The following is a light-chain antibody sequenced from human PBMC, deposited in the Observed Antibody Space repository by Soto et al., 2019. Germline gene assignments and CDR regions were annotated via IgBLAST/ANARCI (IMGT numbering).Light chain of an antibody. V-gene: IGKV1-5*01. Sequence: DIQMTQSPSTLSASVGDTVTITCRASQTISGWLAWYQQRPGKAPNLLIFDASTLESGVPSRFSGSGSGTTFTLTISSLQSDDFATYYCLQYNGYYRTFGQGTKVHIK. CDR2: DAS. J-gene: IGKJ1*01. CDR3: LQYNGYYRT. CDR1: QTISGW.